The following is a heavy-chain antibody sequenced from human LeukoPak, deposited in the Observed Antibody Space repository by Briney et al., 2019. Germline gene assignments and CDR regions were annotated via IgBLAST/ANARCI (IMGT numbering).Heavy chain of an antibody. V-gene: IGHV1-46*01. CDR2: INPNGGRT. J-gene: IGHJ3*02. D-gene: IGHD3-22*01. CDR1: ENTFTNYY. CDR3: ARGDSSGYSILDAFDI. Sequence: GASVKVSCKASENTFTNYYMHWVRQAPGQGLEWLGLINPNGGRTAYAQNFQGRVTMTRDTSTTTLYLELSSLRSDDTAVYYCARGDSSGYSILDAFDIWGQGTMVTVSS.